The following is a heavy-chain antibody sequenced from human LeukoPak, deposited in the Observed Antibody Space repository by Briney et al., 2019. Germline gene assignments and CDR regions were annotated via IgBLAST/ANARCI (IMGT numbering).Heavy chain of an antibody. D-gene: IGHD2-2*01. CDR1: GGTFSSYA. Sequence: SVTVSCKASGGTFSSYAISWVRQAPGQGLEWMGGIIPIFGTANYAQKFQGRVTITADESTSTAYMELSSLRSEDTAVYYCATGEEYCSSTSCRNWFDPWGQGTLVTVSS. J-gene: IGHJ5*02. V-gene: IGHV1-69*13. CDR3: ATGEEYCSSTSCRNWFDP. CDR2: IIPIFGTA.